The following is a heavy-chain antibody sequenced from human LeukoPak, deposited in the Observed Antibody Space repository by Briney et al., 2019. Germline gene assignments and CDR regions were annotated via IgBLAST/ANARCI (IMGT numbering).Heavy chain of an antibody. J-gene: IGHJ6*03. V-gene: IGHV1-8*03. CDR2: MNPNSGNT. CDR3: ARSGPNYYDFWSGQYYYYYYMDV. D-gene: IGHD3-3*01. CDR1: GYTFIDFD. Sequence: ASVKVSCKASGYTFIDFDINWVRQAAGQGLEWMGWMNPNSGNTGYAQKFQGRVTITRNTSISTAYMELSSLRSEDTAVYYCARSGPNYYDFWSGQYYYYYYMDVWGKGTTVTVSS.